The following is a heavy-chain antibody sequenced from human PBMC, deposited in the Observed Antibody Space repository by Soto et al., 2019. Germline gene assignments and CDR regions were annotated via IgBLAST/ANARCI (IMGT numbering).Heavy chain of an antibody. CDR2: IYDSGST. D-gene: IGHD6-19*01. J-gene: IGHJ4*02. CDR1: GGSITSGDYY. V-gene: IGHV4-31*03. Sequence: QVQLQESGPGLVNPSQTLSLTCTVSGGSITSGDYYWSWIRQHPGKGLEWIGYIYDSGSTYYNPSLESRVTITADTTNNQFSPKLGSVSPPDTAVYYCGSSVGGWNFDYWGQGTLVIVS. CDR3: GSSVGGWNFDY.